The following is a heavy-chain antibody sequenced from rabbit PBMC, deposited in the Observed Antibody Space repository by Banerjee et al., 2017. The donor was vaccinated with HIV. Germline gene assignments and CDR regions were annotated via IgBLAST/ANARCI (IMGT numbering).Heavy chain of an antibody. Sequence: QEQLVESGGGLVQPEGSLTLTCKASGFDFSSNVMCWVRQAPGKGLELIAWIFLSSGSAYYTSWVNGRFTISRSTSLNTVTLQMTSLTAADTATYFCARGSGGRNSYFNLWGQGTLVTVS. CDR3: ARGSGGRNSYFNL. J-gene: IGHJ4*01. V-gene: IGHV1S47*01. D-gene: IGHD1-1*01. CDR2: IFLSSGSA. CDR1: GFDFSSNV.